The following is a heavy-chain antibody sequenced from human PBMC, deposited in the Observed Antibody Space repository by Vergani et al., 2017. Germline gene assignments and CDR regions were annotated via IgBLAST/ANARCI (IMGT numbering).Heavy chain of an antibody. CDR1: GFTFGDYA. J-gene: IGHJ1*01. CDR2: IRSKAYGGTT. D-gene: IGHD2-2*01. Sequence: VQLVESGGGVVQPGRSLRLSCTASGFTFGDYAMSWVRQAPGKGLEWVGFIRSKAYGGTTEYAASVKGRFTISRDDSKSIAYLQMNSLKTEDTAVYYCTRDCSSTSCYQAEYFQHWGQGTLVTVSS. CDR3: TRDCSSTSCYQAEYFQH. V-gene: IGHV3-49*04.